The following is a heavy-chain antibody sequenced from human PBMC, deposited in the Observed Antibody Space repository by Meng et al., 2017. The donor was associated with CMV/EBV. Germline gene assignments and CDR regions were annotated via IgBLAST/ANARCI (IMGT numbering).Heavy chain of an antibody. CDR3: AKAHCSVTSCYTFFPVDYYYYYGMDV. J-gene: IGHJ6*02. D-gene: IGHD2-2*02. CDR2: VSGSGGKT. Sequence: GGSLRLSCAASGFIFSSYAMTWVRQAPGKGLEWVSTVSGSGGKTYYADSVKGRFTISRDNSKNTLSLQMNSLRADDTAVYYCAKAHCSVTSCYTFFPVDYYYYYGMDVWGQGTTVTVSS. V-gene: IGHV3-23*01. CDR1: GFIFSSYA.